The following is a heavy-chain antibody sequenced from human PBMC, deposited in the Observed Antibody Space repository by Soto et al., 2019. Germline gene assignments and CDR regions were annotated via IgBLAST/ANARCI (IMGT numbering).Heavy chain of an antibody. D-gene: IGHD3-9*01. CDR3: ARGSLTHYFYYYYFLDV. Sequence: QVQLQQWGAGLLKPSETLSLTCAVYGGSFSGYYWSWIRQPPGKGLEWIGEINHSGSTNYNPSLKSRVTISVDTSKNQVSLKLSSVTAAVMAVYYCARGSLTHYFYYYYFLDVLGKGTTVTVSS. CDR1: GGSFSGYY. CDR2: INHSGST. J-gene: IGHJ6*03. V-gene: IGHV4-34*01.